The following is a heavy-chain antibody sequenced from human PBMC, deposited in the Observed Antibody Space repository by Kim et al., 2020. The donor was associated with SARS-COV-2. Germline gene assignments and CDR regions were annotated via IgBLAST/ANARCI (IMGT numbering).Heavy chain of an antibody. V-gene: IGHV3-21*01. Sequence: VQGRFTNSRDNAKNSLYLQMNSLRAEDTAVYYCARERVAPTYYYYGMDVWGQGTTVTVSS. CDR3: ARERVAPTYYYYGMDV. J-gene: IGHJ6*02.